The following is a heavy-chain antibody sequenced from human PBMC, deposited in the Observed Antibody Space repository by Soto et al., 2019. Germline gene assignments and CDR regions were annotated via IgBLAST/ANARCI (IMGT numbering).Heavy chain of an antibody. D-gene: IGHD4-4*01. CDR1: GYTFTSYY. CDR2: INPSGGST. V-gene: IGHV1-46*01. J-gene: IGHJ4*02. CDR3: ARDDYSNYFDY. Sequence: QVQLVQSGAEVKKPGASVIISCKTSGYTFTSYYIHWVRQAPGQGLEWMAFINPSGGSTTSAQKFQGRLAVTRDTYTNTVYMELSSLTSEDTAVYYCARDDYSNYFDYWGQGTLVTVSS.